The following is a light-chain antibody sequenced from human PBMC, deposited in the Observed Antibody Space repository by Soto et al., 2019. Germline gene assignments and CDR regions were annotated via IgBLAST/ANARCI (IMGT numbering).Light chain of an antibody. Sequence: EIVLTQSPATLSLSPGERATLSXRASQSVSSYLAWYQQKPGQAPRLLIYDASNRATGIPARFSGSGSGTDFTLTISSLEPEDFAVYYCQQRSNWPPSITFGQGTRLEIK. J-gene: IGKJ5*01. V-gene: IGKV3-11*01. CDR1: QSVSSY. CDR3: QQRSNWPPSIT. CDR2: DAS.